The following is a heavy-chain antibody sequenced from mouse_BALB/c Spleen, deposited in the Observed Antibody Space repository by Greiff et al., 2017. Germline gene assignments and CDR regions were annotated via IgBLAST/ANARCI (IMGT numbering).Heavy chain of an antibody. J-gene: IGHJ4*01. Sequence: EVKVEESGGGLVKPGGSLKLSCAASGFTFSSYAMSWVRQTPEKRLEWVASISSGGSYTYYPDTVTGRFTISRDNAKNTLYLEMSSLRSEDTAMYYCARDFGHYYGGAMDYWGQGTSVTVSS. D-gene: IGHD1-2*01. CDR2: ISSGGSYT. V-gene: IGHV5-9-4*01. CDR1: GFTFSSYA. CDR3: ARDFGHYYGGAMDY.